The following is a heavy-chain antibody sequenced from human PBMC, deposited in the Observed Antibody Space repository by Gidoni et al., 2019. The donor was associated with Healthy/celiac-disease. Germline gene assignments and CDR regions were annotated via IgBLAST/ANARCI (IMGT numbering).Heavy chain of an antibody. CDR1: GFTFSSEA. CDR3: AKDLSTTVTTQDY. Sequence: EVQLLESGVGLVQPGGSLRLSCAASGFTFSSEAMSGVRQATGEGLGWFSAICGSGGSTYYADSVKGRFTISRYNSKNTLYLQMNSLRAEDTAVYYCAKDLSTTVTTQDYWGQGTLVTVSS. D-gene: IGHD4-17*01. V-gene: IGHV3-23*01. J-gene: IGHJ4*02. CDR2: ICGSGGST.